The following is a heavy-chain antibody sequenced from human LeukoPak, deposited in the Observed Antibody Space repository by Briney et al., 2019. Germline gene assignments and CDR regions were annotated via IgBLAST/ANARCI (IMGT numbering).Heavy chain of an antibody. CDR3: ARDPPRVAAAAYADY. Sequence: ASLKVSCKASGYTFTGYYMHWVRQAPGQGLEWIGQINPNSGTTNYAQKLQGRFTMTRDNYNSTAYMQMNRLRADDTAVYYCARDPPRVAAAAYADYWGQGTLVTVSS. J-gene: IGHJ4*02. V-gene: IGHV1-2*06. CDR2: INPNSGTT. D-gene: IGHD6-13*01. CDR1: GYTFTGYY.